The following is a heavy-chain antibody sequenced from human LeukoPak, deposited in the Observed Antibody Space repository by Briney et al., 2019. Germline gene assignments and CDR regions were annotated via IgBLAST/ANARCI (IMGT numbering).Heavy chain of an antibody. CDR1: GFTFSRYS. Sequence: GGSLRLSCAASGFTFSRYSMNWVRQAPGKGLEWVANIKDDGSGKYYVDSLKGRFTISRDNAKNSLYLQMNSLRAEDTAVYYCARVGYSSSWSPSDYWGQGALVTVSS. J-gene: IGHJ4*02. D-gene: IGHD6-13*01. CDR2: IKDDGSGK. V-gene: IGHV3-7*01. CDR3: ARVGYSSSWSPSDY.